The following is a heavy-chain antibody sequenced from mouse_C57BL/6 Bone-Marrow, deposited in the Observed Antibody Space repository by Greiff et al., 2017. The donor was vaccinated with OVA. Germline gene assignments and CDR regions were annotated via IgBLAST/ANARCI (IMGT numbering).Heavy chain of an antibody. CDR2: IDPSDSYT. V-gene: IGHV1-50*01. CDR3: AKAGRFYAMDY. Sequence: QVQLQQPGAELVKPGASVKLSCQASGYTFTSYWMQWVKQRPGQGLEWIGEIDPSDSYTNYNQKFKGKATLTVDTSSSTAYMQLRSLTSEDSAVYYCAKAGRFYAMDYWGQGTSVTVSS. J-gene: IGHJ4*01. CDR1: GYTFTSYW.